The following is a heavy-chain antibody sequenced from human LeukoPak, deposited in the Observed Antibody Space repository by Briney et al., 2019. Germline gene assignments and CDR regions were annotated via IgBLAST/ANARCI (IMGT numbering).Heavy chain of an antibody. D-gene: IGHD2-2*01. Sequence: SETLSLTCTVSGGSISSSSHYWGWIRQPPGKGLEWIGSMYYSGGTYYNPSLKSRVTISIETSKNQFSLKLNSVTAADTAVYYCARLVRYCSTDTCYPFDYWGQGALVSVSS. J-gene: IGHJ4*02. CDR1: GGSISSSSHY. CDR3: ARLVRYCSTDTCYPFDY. CDR2: MYYSGGT. V-gene: IGHV4-39*01.